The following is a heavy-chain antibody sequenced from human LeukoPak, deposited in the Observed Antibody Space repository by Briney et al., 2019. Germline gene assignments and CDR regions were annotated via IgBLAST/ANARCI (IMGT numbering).Heavy chain of an antibody. V-gene: IGHV3-7*01. CDR3: ASMKCSGTYSSFDY. D-gene: IGHD3-10*02. J-gene: IGHJ4*02. CDR1: GYTFSNYW. CDR2: IKQDGNEK. Sequence: GGSLRLSCAASGYTFSNYWVSWVRQSPGGGLEWVANIKQDGNEKYYIHSVKGRYTISRDNAKNSLYLQMNSLRVEEAAVYYCASMKCSGTYSSFDYWGQGTLVTVSS.